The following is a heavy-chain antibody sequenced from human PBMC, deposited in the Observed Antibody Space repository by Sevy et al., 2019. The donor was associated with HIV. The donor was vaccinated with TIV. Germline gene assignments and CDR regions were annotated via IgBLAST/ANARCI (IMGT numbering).Heavy chain of an antibody. D-gene: IGHD3-22*01. CDR3: ATTKDYYDSSGYPFDY. J-gene: IGHJ4*02. V-gene: IGHV1-24*01. CDR1: GRTLTELS. CDR2: FDPEEDEK. Sequence: ASVKVSCKISGRTLTELSIHWVRQAPGKGLEWMGTFDPEEDEKIYAQTFQGRVTMTEDTSTDTAYMELSRLRSEDTAVYYCATTKDYYDSSGYPFDYWGQGTLVTVSS.